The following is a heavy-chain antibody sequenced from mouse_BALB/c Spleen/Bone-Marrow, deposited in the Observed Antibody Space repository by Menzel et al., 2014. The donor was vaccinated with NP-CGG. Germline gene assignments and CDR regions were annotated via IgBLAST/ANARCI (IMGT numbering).Heavy chain of an antibody. J-gene: IGHJ2*01. CDR2: INPTTDYT. D-gene: IGHD3-3*01. Sequence: VQLQQSGAELAKPGASVKMSCKASGYTFSTYWMHWVKQRPGQGLEWIGYINPTTDYTEYNQKFKRKATLTVDKSSSTAYVQLSSLTSEDSAVYYCTIGGFDYWGQGTTLTVSS. CDR1: GYTFSTYW. V-gene: IGHV1-7*01. CDR3: TIGGFDY.